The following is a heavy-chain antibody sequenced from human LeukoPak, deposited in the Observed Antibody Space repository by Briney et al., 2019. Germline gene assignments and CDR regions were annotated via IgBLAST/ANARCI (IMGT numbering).Heavy chain of an antibody. Sequence: GGSLRLSCAASGFTFSSYAMHWVRQAPGKGLEWGAVISYDGSNKYYADSVKGRFTISRDNYKNTLYLQMNSLRAEDTAVCYCARDSATVTPFYFDYWGQGTLVTVSS. V-gene: IGHV3-30*04. D-gene: IGHD4-17*01. CDR2: ISYDGSNK. J-gene: IGHJ4*02. CDR3: ARDSATVTPFYFDY. CDR1: GFTFSSYA.